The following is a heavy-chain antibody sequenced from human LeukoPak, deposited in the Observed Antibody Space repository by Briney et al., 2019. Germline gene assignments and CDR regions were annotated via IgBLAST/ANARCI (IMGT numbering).Heavy chain of an antibody. J-gene: IGHJ6*02. Sequence: PGGSLRLSCAASGFTFSSYAMSWVRQAPGKGLEWVSSISSSSSYIYYADSVKGRFTISRDNAKNSLYLQMNSLRAEDTAVYYCARDLYCSSTSCYTYYYYGMDVWGQGTTVTVSS. CDR3: ARDLYCSSTSCYTYYYYGMDV. CDR1: GFTFSSYA. D-gene: IGHD2-2*02. CDR2: ISSSSSYI. V-gene: IGHV3-21*01.